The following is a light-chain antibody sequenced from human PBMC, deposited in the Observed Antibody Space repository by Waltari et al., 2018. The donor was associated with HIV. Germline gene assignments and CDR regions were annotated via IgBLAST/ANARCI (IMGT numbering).Light chain of an antibody. V-gene: IGKV3-15*01. CDR3: QQYHDWPWT. CDR2: DVS. CDR1: QNIDNH. J-gene: IGKJ1*01. Sequence: IVMTQSPATLSVSPGERATLSCRASQNIDNHLAWYQQKPGQPPRLLIYDVSTRATGIPTRFSGSASGTDLILTISSLHSEDFAFYYCQQYHDWPWTFGQGTKV.